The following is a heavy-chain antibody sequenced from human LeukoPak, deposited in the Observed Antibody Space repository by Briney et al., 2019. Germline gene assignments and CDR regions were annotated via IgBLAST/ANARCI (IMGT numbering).Heavy chain of an antibody. Sequence: PGGSLRLSCAASGFTFSSYAMHWVRQAPGKGLEWVAVISYDGSNKYYADSVKGRFTISRDNSKNTLYLQMNSLRAEDTAVYYCARDPRRDFWSGYYPSFDYWGQGTLVTVSS. D-gene: IGHD3-3*01. J-gene: IGHJ4*02. CDR1: GFTFSSYA. V-gene: IGHV3-30-3*01. CDR2: ISYDGSNK. CDR3: ARDPRRDFWSGYYPSFDY.